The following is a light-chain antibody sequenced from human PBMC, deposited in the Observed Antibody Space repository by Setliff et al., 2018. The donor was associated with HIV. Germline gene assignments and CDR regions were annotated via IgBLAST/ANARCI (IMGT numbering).Light chain of an antibody. V-gene: IGLV3-25*03. CDR2: KDS. J-gene: IGLJ1*01. Sequence: YELTQPPSVSVSPGQTARITCSGDALPKQYAYWYQQKPGQAPVLVIYKDSERPSVIPERVSGSSSGTTVTLTISGVQAEDEADYYCQSADSSGTYYVFGTGTKVTVL. CDR3: QSADSSGTYYV. CDR1: ALPKQY.